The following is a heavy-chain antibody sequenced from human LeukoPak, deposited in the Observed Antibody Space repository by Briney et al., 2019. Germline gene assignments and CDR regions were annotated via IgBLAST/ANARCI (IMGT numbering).Heavy chain of an antibody. J-gene: IGHJ4*02. CDR3: AKGPQGD. D-gene: IGHD3-16*01. V-gene: IGHV3-23*01. CDR2: IDSGGGT. CDR1: GFTFSNYA. Sequence: GGSLRLSCAASGFTFSNYAMSWVRQAPGKGLEWVSAIDSGGGTYYANSVKGRFTISRDNSKNTLYLQLNSLRAEDTTVYYCAKGPQGDWGQGALVTVSS.